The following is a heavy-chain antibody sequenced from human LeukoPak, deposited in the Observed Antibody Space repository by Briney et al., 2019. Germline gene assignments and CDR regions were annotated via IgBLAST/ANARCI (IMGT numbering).Heavy chain of an antibody. D-gene: IGHD3-10*01. CDR3: TKDHRSYGSGSLFFDY. CDR2: VSGSGVST. Sequence: GGSLRLSCAASGFTFSSYAMNWVRQAPGKGLEWVASVSGSGVSTYYADSVKGRFTISRDNSRNTLYLQMNRLRAEDTAAYYCTKDHRSYGSGSLFFDYWGQGTLVTVYS. V-gene: IGHV3-23*01. J-gene: IGHJ4*02. CDR1: GFTFSSYA.